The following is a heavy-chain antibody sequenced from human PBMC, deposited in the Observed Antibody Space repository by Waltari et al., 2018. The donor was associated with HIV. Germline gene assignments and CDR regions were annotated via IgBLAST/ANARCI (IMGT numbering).Heavy chain of an antibody. CDR2: IYPDDTT. Sequence: ESGGRLIQTGGSLGLSWLASNFTISDRHVTWVRQASGGPLEWVAVIYPDDTTHYADSVRGRFTISRVRSRTSVLLLMNGLFVDDSAIYYCATGVRYYGPWGQGTRVTVSS. CDR3: ATGVRYYGP. D-gene: IGHD3-22*01. V-gene: IGHV3-53*01. CDR1: NFTISDRH. J-gene: IGHJ1*01.